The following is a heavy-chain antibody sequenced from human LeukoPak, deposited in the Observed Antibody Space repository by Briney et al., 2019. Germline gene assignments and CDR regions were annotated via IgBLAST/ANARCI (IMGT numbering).Heavy chain of an antibody. CDR2: ISGSGGST. J-gene: IGHJ4*02. V-gene: IGHV3-23*01. CDR1: GFTFSSNE. CDR3: AKEGVVPAASIDY. D-gene: IGHD2-2*01. Sequence: GGSLRLSCAASGFTFSSNELNWVRQAPGKGLEWVSAISGSGGSTYYADSVKGRFTISRGNSKNTLYLQMNSLRAEDTAVYYCAKEGVVPAASIDYWGQGTPVTVSS.